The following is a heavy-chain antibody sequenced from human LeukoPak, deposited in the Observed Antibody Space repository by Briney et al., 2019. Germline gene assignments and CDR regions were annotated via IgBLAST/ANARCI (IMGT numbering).Heavy chain of an antibody. D-gene: IGHD3-3*01. J-gene: IGHJ4*02. CDR3: ASQYYDFWSGYYEALDY. CDR1: GFTFSDYY. V-gene: IGHV3-11*04. Sequence: GGSLRLSCSASGFTFSDYYMSWVRQAPGKGLEWVSYITNSGGSMYYADSVRGRFTISRDNSKNTLYLQMNSLRAEDTAVYYCASQYYDFWSGYYEALDYWGQGTLVTVSS. CDR2: ITNSGGSM.